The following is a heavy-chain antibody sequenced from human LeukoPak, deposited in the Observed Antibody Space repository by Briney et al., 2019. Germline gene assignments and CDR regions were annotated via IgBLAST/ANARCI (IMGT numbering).Heavy chain of an antibody. J-gene: IGHJ4*02. Sequence: GGSPRLSCAASGFTFSSYAMHWVRQAPGKGLEWVAVISYDGSNKYYADSVKGRFTISRDNSKNTLYLQMNSLRAEDTAVYYCARDSGYERSFDYWGQGTLVTVSS. CDR3: ARDSGYERSFDY. D-gene: IGHD5-12*01. CDR1: GFTFSSYA. V-gene: IGHV3-30*04. CDR2: ISYDGSNK.